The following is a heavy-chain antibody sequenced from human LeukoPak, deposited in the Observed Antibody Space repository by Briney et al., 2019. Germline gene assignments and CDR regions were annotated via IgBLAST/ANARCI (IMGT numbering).Heavy chain of an antibody. D-gene: IGHD3-3*01. CDR2: ISAYDGKT. J-gene: IGHJ4*02. Sequence: GASVKVSCKASGYTFTSYGISWVRQAPGQGLEWMGWISAYDGKTNYAQKLQGRVTMTTDTSTSTAYMELRSLRSDDTAVYYYARERRYDFWSGYFYFDYWGQGTLVTVSS. V-gene: IGHV1-18*01. CDR1: GYTFTSYG. CDR3: ARERRYDFWSGYFYFDY.